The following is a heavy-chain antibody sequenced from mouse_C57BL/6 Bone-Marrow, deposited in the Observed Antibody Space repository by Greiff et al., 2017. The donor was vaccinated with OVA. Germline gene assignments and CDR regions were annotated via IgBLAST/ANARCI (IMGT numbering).Heavy chain of an antibody. CDR2: IYPGDGDT. CDR1: GYAFSSSW. D-gene: IGHD4-1*01. V-gene: IGHV1-82*01. Sequence: VQGVESGPELVKPGASVKISCKASGYAFSSSWMNWVKQRPGKGLEWIGRIYPGDGDTNYNGKFKGKATLTADKSSSTAYMQLSSLTSEDSAVYFCAKLGPRYFDVWGTGTTVTVSS. J-gene: IGHJ1*03. CDR3: AKLGPRYFDV.